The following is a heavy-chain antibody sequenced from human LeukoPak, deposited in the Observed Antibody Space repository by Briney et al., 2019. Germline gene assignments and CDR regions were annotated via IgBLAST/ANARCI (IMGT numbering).Heavy chain of an antibody. J-gene: IGHJ3*02. CDR1: GFTFSSYG. D-gene: IGHD2-2*01. Sequence: PGGSLRLSCAASGFTFSSYGMHWVRQAPGKGLEWVAVISNDGSNKYYVDSVKGRFTISRDNAKNSLYLQMNSLRAEDTAVYYCARASYCSSTSCYLDDAFDIWGQGTMVTVSS. V-gene: IGHV3-30*03. CDR2: ISNDGSNK. CDR3: ARASYCSSTSCYLDDAFDI.